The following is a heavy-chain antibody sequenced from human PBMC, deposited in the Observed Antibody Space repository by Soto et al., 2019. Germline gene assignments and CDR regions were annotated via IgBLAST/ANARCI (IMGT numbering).Heavy chain of an antibody. V-gene: IGHV3-30-3*01. Sequence: LRLSCAASGFIFSTYAMHWVRQPPGKGLEWVAVISYDGNTKDYADSVKGRFTISRDNSKNTVYLQMSSLRSEDTAVYYCARPGSGYDVLTGRYFYYYHTVDVWGQGTTVTVSS. CDR2: ISYDGNTK. CDR3: ARPGSGYDVLTGRYFYYYHTVDV. J-gene: IGHJ6*02. D-gene: IGHD3-9*01. CDR1: GFIFSTYA.